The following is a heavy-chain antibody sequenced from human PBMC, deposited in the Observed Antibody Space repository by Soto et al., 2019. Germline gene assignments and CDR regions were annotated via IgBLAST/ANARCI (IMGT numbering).Heavy chain of an antibody. CDR3: AADDIAALI. J-gene: IGHJ4*02. CDR1: GFTFSNSA. V-gene: IGHV1-58*02. Sequence: QMQLVQSGPEVKKPGTSVKVSCRASGFTFSNSAMPWVRQARGQRLEWIGWIVGSGNTNYAQKFQERVTFSRDMSTSTAYMELSSLRSEDTAVYYCAADDIAALIWGQGTLVTVSS. CDR2: IVGSGNT. D-gene: IGHD6-25*01.